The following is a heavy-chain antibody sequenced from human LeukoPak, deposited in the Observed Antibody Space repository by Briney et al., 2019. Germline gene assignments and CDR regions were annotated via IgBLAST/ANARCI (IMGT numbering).Heavy chain of an antibody. CDR2: IYYSGST. V-gene: IGHV4-59*08. D-gene: IGHD6-13*01. Sequence: SETLSLTCTVSGGSISSYFWSWIRQPPGKGLEWIGYIYYSGSTNYNPSLKSRVTISVDTSKNQFSLKLSSVTAADTAVYYCARRTGYSSSWYYFDYWGQGTLVTVSS. CDR1: GGSISSYF. J-gene: IGHJ4*02. CDR3: ARRTGYSSSWYYFDY.